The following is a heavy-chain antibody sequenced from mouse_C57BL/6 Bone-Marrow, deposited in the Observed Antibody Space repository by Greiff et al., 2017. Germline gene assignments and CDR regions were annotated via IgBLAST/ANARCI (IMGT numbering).Heavy chain of an antibody. CDR1: GYTFTSYW. J-gene: IGHJ3*01. CDR3: ARKDYDWFAD. D-gene: IGHD2-4*01. V-gene: IGHV1-59*01. CDR2: IDPSDSYT. Sequence: QVQLQQPGAELVRPGTSVKLSCKASGYTFTSYWMHWVKQRPGQGLEWIGVIDPSDSYTNYNQKFKGKATLTVDTSSSTAYMQLSSLTSEDSAVYYCARKDYDWFADWGQGTLVTVSA.